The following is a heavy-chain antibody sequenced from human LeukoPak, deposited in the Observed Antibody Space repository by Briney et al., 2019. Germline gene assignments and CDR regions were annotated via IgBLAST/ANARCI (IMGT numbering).Heavy chain of an antibody. CDR1: GGSLSGYY. V-gene: IGHV4-34*01. D-gene: IGHD3-22*01. CDR3: ARGSSGWYSIDY. Sequence: SETLSLTCAVYGGSLSGYYWSWIRQPPGKGLEWIGEINHSGSTNYNPSLKSRVTISVDTSKNQFSLRLSSVTAADTAVYYCARGSSGWYSIDYWGQGTLVTVSS. J-gene: IGHJ4*02. CDR2: INHSGST.